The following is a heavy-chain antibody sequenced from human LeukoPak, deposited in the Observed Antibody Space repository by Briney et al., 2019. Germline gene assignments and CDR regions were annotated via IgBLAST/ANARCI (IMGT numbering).Heavy chain of an antibody. V-gene: IGHV4-59*08. D-gene: IGHD3-22*01. CDR3: ARSYYDSSDYYFTS. J-gene: IGHJ4*02. CDR2: IYYSGST. Sequence: PSETLSLTCTVSGGSISSYYWSWLRQPPGKGLEWLGYIYYSGSTNYNPSLKSRVTISVDTSKNQFSLKLSSVTAADTAVYYCARSYYDSSDYYFTSWGQGILVTVSS. CDR1: GGSISSYY.